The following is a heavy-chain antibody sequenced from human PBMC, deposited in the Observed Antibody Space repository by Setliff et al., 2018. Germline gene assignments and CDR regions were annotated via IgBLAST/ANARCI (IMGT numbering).Heavy chain of an antibody. D-gene: IGHD3-22*01. CDR2: IYSSGST. CDR3: ARESRYYYDNLGTLDY. J-gene: IGHJ4*02. Sequence: SETLSLTCTVSGGSISSNYWSWISQPPGTGLEWVGYIYSSGSTYYNPSLKSRVSISVDTSKNQFSLKLSSVTAADTAVNYCARESRYYYDNLGTLDYWGQGTLVTVSS. V-gene: IGHV4-4*09. CDR1: GGSISSNY.